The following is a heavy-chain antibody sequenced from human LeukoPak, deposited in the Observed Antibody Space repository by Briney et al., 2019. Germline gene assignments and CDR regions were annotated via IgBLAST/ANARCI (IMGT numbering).Heavy chain of an antibody. J-gene: IGHJ4*02. CDR2: IIPIFSIA. CDR3: ARAHRPCSSTSCYVAPFDY. CDR1: GYTFTGYY. D-gene: IGHD2-2*01. Sequence: SVKVSCKASGYTFTGYYMHWVRQAPGQGLEWMGRIIPIFSIANYAQKLQGRVTITADKATSTAYMELSSLRSEDTAVYYCARAHRPCSSTSCYVAPFDYWGQGTLVTVSS. V-gene: IGHV1-69*04.